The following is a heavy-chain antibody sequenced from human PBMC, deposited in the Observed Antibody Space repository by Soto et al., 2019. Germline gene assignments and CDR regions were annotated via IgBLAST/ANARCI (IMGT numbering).Heavy chain of an antibody. CDR3: TNSIGAYDMDV. Sequence: PGGSXRLSGSSSVFTFVVSSIHGFRQASGKGLEWVGRIRGKTDTYATAYAAPVRVRFTISRDDSKNKAYLQMNSLKTEDTDVYFSTNSIGAYDMDVWGQGTTVTVSS. J-gene: IGHJ6*03. D-gene: IGHD6-13*01. V-gene: IGHV3-73*01. CDR2: IRGKTDTYAT. CDR1: VFTFVVSS.